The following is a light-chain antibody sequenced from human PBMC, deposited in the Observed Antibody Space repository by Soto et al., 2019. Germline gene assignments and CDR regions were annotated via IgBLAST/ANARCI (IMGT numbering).Light chain of an antibody. CDR1: QSVSSSY. J-gene: IGKJ5*01. V-gene: IGKV3-20*01. CDR3: QQYGSSPLLIT. CDR2: GAS. Sequence: EIVLTQSPGTLSLSPGERATLSCRASQSVSSSYLAWYQQKPGQAPRLLIYGASSRATGIPDRFSGSGPGTDFTLTISRLEPEDFAVYYCQQYGSSPLLITFGHGTRLEIK.